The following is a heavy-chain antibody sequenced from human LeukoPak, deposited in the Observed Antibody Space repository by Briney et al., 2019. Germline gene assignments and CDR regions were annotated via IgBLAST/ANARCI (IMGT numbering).Heavy chain of an antibody. CDR1: GLSVSSNY. CDR2: IYSAGHT. CDR3: ARGAGERYFDY. V-gene: IGHV3-66*01. J-gene: IGHJ4*02. Sequence: GGSLRLSCAASGLSVSSNYMTWVRQAPGKGLEWVSVIYSAGHTYYADSVKGRFTISRDNSKNKVYLQMNSLRDEDTAVYYCARGAGERYFDYWGQGTLVTVSS. D-gene: IGHD3-10*01.